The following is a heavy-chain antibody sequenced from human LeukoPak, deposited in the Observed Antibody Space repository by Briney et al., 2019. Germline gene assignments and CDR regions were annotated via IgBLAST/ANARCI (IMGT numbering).Heavy chain of an antibody. CDR3: ARDSSGSYYSPFDY. CDR1: GFTFSSYS. Sequence: GGSLRLSCAASGFTFSSYSMNWVCQAPGKGLEWVSSISSSSSYIYYADSVKGRFTISRDNAKNSLYLQMNSLRAEDTAVYYCARDSSGSYYSPFDYWGQGTLVTVSS. J-gene: IGHJ4*02. V-gene: IGHV3-21*01. CDR2: ISSSSSYI. D-gene: IGHD1-26*01.